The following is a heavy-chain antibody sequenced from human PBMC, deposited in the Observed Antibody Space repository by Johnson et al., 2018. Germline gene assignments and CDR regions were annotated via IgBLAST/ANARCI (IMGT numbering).Heavy chain of an antibody. CDR2: TNGDGSGT. D-gene: IGHD3-10*01. J-gene: IGHJ6*03. CDR3: ARDKESGRHYYYYVDV. Sequence: VQLQESGGGLVQPGGSLRLSCAASGFTFSTSWVHWVRPGPGRGLVWVSQTNGDGSGTGYEDSVKGRFTVSRDNSKNMLYLETNGRRDEDSAVYHCARDKESGRHYYYYVDVWGKGTTGTVSS. V-gene: IGHV3-74*01. CDR1: GFTFSTSW.